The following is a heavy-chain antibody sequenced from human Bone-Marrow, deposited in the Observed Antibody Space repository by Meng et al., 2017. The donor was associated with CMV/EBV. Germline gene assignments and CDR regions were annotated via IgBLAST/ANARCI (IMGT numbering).Heavy chain of an antibody. CDR1: GGTFSSYA. CDR3: ARPRGTVTTYVVENYYYGMDV. D-gene: IGHD4-17*01. V-gene: IGHV1-69*05. CDR2: IIPIFGTA. Sequence: SVKVSCKASGGTFSSYAISWVRQAPGQGLEWMGGIIPIFGTANYAQKFQGRVTITTDESTSTAYMEPSSLRSEDTAVYYCARPRGTVTTYVVENYYYGMDVWGQGTTVTVSS. J-gene: IGHJ6*02.